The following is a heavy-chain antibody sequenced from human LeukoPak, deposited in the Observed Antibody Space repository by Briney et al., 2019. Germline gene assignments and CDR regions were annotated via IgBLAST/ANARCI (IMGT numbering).Heavy chain of an antibody. CDR1: GYTFTGYY. V-gene: IGHV1-18*04. Sequence: ASVKVSCKASGYTFTGYYMHWVRQAPGQGLEWMGWISAYNGNTNYAQKLQGRVTMTTDTSTSTAYMELRSLRSDDTAVYYCARLNDKGSGWYFSSRGFDPWGQGTLVTVSS. CDR3: ARLNDKGSGWYFSSRGFDP. D-gene: IGHD6-19*01. J-gene: IGHJ5*02. CDR2: ISAYNGNT.